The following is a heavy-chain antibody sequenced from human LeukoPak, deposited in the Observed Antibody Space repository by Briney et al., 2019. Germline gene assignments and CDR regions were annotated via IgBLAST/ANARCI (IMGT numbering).Heavy chain of an antibody. CDR1: GGSISSYY. J-gene: IGHJ6*03. CDR3: ARGNRDQLVYYYYYMDV. Sequence: SETLSLTCTVSGGSISSYYWSWIRQPPGKGLEWIGYNYYSGSTNYNPSLKSRVTISVDTSKNQFSLKRSSVTATDTAVYYCARGNRDQLVYYYYYMDVWGKGTTVTVSS. D-gene: IGHD2-2*01. CDR2: NYYSGST. V-gene: IGHV4-59*01.